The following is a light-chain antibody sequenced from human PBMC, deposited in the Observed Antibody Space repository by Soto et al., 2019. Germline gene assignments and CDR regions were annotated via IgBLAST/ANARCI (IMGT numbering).Light chain of an antibody. CDR2: DVS. CDR1: QSIRGL. V-gene: IGKV1-5*01. J-gene: IGKJ1*01. CDR3: QQNYKRPRT. Sequence: DIQMTQSPSSLSASVGDRVPITCRASQSIRGLLPWHQPKSGKAPKLLIYDVSSLESGVPSRFSGGGSGAEDTLTSSSLQSEDFAVYYCQQNYKRPRTFGQGTKVDIK.